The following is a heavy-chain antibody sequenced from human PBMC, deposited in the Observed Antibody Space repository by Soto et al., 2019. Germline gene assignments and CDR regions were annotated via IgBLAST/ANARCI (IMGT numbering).Heavy chain of an antibody. Sequence: QVQLVQSGAEVKKPGSSVKVSCKASGGTFSSYTISWVRQAPGQGLEWMGRIIPILGIANYAQKFQGRVTITADKSTSTAYMELSRLRSEDTAVYYCARDPDKTTVTTVDYWGQGTLVTVSS. CDR2: IIPILGIA. CDR1: GGTFSSYT. V-gene: IGHV1-69*08. J-gene: IGHJ4*02. D-gene: IGHD4-17*01. CDR3: ARDPDKTTVTTVDY.